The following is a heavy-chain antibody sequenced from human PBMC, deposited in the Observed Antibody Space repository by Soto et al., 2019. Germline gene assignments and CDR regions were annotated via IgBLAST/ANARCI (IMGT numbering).Heavy chain of an antibody. D-gene: IGHD3-3*01. V-gene: IGHV4-59*01. J-gene: IGHJ5*02. CDR2: IYYSGST. CDR3: ARDRGRFLEWPTDWFDP. Sequence: PSETLSLTCTVSGGSISSYYWSWIRQPPGKGLEWIGYIYYSGSTNYNPSLKSRVTISVDTSKNQFSLKLSSVTAADTAVYYCARDRGRFLEWPTDWFDPWGQGTLVTVSS. CDR1: GGSISSYY.